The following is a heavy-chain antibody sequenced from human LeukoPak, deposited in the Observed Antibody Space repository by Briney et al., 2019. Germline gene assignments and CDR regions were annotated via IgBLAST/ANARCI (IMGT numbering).Heavy chain of an antibody. CDR3: AKESTVTTILGVDY. V-gene: IGHV3-23*01. CDR1: GFTFSSYG. J-gene: IGHJ4*02. Sequence: GGSLRLPCAASGFTFSSYGMSWVRQAPGKGLEWASAISGSGGTTYYADSVKGRFTISRDNSKNTLYLQMSSLRAEDTAVYYCAKESTVTTILGVDYWGQGTLVTVSS. CDR2: ISGSGGTT. D-gene: IGHD4-17*01.